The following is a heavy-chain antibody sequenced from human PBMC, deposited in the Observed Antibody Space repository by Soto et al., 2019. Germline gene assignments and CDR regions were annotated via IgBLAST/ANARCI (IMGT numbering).Heavy chain of an antibody. CDR1: GAPISRYY. Sequence: QVQLQESGPGLVKPSETLSLTCTVSGAPISRYYWSWIRQPPGKGLEWIGYIYYSGNTIYNPSIKSRVTIPVDRSKNRVSLKRKSVTAADTAVYYCARLGGWGITAHNNQYYMDVWGKGTTVTVSS. J-gene: IGHJ6*03. CDR2: IYYSGNT. D-gene: IGHD1-20*01. V-gene: IGHV4-59*08. CDR3: ARLGGWGITAHNNQYYMDV.